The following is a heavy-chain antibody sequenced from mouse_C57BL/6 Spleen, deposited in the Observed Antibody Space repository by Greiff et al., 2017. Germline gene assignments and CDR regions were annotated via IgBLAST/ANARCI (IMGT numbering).Heavy chain of an antibody. Sequence: VQLQQSGAELVKPGASVKLSCKASGYTFTSYWMHWVKQRPGQGLEWIGMIHPNSGSTNYNEKFKSKATLTVDKSSSTAYMQLSSLTSEDSAVYYCARSYSNPWFAYWGQGTLVTVSA. J-gene: IGHJ3*01. CDR1: GYTFTSYW. CDR2: IHPNSGST. D-gene: IGHD2-5*01. CDR3: ARSYSNPWFAY. V-gene: IGHV1-64*01.